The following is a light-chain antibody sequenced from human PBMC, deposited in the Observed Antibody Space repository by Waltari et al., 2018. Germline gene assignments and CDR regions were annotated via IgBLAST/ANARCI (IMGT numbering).Light chain of an antibody. CDR1: SSAVGFFNY. J-gene: IGLJ3*02. Sequence: QSALTQPASVSGSPGQPITISSTGTSSAVGFFNYASWYQQHPGKAPNLMIYDVSERPSGVSNRFSGSKSGNTASLTISGLQAEDEADYYCNSYAGSSSWVFGGGTKLTVL. CDR3: NSYAGSSSWV. V-gene: IGLV2-14*01. CDR2: DVS.